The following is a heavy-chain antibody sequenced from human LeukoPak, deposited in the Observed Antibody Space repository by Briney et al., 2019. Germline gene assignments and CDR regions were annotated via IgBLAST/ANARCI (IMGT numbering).Heavy chain of an antibody. D-gene: IGHD3-22*01. Sequence: GGSLRLSCAASGFTFSSYGMHWVRQAPGKGLEWVAFIRYDGTNKYYADSVKGRFTISRDNSKNTLYLQMNSLRAEDTAVYYCAKEEVGYYDSSGYEKFDYWGQGTLVTVSS. V-gene: IGHV3-30*02. J-gene: IGHJ4*02. CDR3: AKEEVGYYDSSGYEKFDY. CDR1: GFTFSSYG. CDR2: IRYDGTNK.